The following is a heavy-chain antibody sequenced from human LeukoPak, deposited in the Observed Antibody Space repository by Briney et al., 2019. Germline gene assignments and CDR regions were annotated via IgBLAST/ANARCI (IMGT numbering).Heavy chain of an antibody. V-gene: IGHV4-61*02. J-gene: IGHJ4*02. Sequence: SETLSLTCTVSGGSISSGSYYWNWIRQPAGKGLEWIGRIYTSGSTNYNPSLKSRVTISVDTSKNQFSLKLSSVTAADTAVYYCARVRYSSSYYFDYWGQGTLVTVSS. D-gene: IGHD6-6*01. CDR3: ARVRYSSSYYFDY. CDR1: GGSISSGSYY. CDR2: IYTSGST.